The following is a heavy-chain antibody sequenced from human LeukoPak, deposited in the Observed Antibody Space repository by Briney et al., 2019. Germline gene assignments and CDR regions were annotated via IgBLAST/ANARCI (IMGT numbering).Heavy chain of an antibody. V-gene: IGHV3-23*01. CDR1: GFTFDNFA. D-gene: IGHD6-19*01. Sequence: GGSLRLSCTASGFTFDNFAVSWVRQAPGKGLGWVSAIGSGGESTYYADSVKGRFTISRDNSRNTLFLQMNSLRAEDTAVYYCAKGSTGWPYYFDSWGQGNLVSVSS. CDR3: AKGSTGWPYYFDS. J-gene: IGHJ4*02. CDR2: IGSGGEST.